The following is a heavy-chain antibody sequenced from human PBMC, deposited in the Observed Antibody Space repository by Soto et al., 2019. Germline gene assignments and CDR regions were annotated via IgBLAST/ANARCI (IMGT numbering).Heavy chain of an antibody. CDR1: GGTFSSYA. Sequence: SVKVSCKASGGTFSSYAISWVRQAPGQGLEWMGGIIPIFGTANYAQKFQGRVTITADESTSTAYMELSSLRSEDTAVYYCARSPFGEIYPTYYGMDVWGQGTTVTVSS. J-gene: IGHJ6*02. CDR2: IIPIFGTA. D-gene: IGHD3-10*01. CDR3: ARSPFGEIYPTYYGMDV. V-gene: IGHV1-69*13.